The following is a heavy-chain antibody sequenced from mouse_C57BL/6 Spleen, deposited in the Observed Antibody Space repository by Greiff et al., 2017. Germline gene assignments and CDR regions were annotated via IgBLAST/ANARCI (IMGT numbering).Heavy chain of an antibody. CDR3: ARRVAGFDY. CDR2: ISYDGSN. Sequence: ESGPGLVKPSQSLSLTCSVTGYSITSGYYWNWIRQFPGNKLEWMGYISYDGSNNYNPSLKNRISITRDTSKNQFFLKLNSVTTEDTATYYCARRVAGFDYWGQGTTLTVSS. J-gene: IGHJ2*01. D-gene: IGHD1-1*01. V-gene: IGHV3-6*01. CDR1: GYSITSGYY.